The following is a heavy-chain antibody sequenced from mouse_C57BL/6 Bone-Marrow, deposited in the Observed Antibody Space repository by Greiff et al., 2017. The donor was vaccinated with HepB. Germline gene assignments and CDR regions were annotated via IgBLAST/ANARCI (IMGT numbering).Heavy chain of an antibody. CDR1: GFSLTSYG. CDR2: IWGVGST. V-gene: IGHV2-6*01. Sequence: VKLVESGPGLVAPSQSLSITCTVSGFSLTSYGVDWVRQSPGKGLEWLGVIWGVGSTNYNSALKSRLSISKDNSKSQVFLKMNTLQTDDTAMYYCASLSNYYAMDYWGQGTSVTVSS. CDR3: ASLSNYYAMDY. J-gene: IGHJ4*01. D-gene: IGHD2-5*01.